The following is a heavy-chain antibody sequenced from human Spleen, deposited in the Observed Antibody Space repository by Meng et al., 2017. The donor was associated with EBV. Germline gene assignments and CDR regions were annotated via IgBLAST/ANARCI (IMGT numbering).Heavy chain of an antibody. J-gene: IGHJ5*02. CDR1: GGSISRSSYY. CDR3: ARVTVTTLLFDP. Sequence: QRPLREYGPGPVQPSGTLSLTRTVSGGSISRSSYYWGWIRQPPGKGLEWIGSIFYSGSTYYNPSLKSRVTISVDTSKNQFSLKLSSVTAADTAVYYCARVTVTTLLFDPWGRGTLVTVSS. D-gene: IGHD4-17*01. V-gene: IGHV4-39*07. CDR2: IFYSGST.